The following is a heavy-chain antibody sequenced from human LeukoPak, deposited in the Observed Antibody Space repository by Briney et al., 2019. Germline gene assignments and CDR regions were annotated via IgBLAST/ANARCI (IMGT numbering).Heavy chain of an antibody. CDR1: GGSISSYY. D-gene: IGHD3-10*01. Sequence: PSETLSLTCTVSGGSISSYYWSWIRQPPGKGLEWIGYIYYSGSTNYNPSLKSRVTISVDTSKNQFSLKLSSVTAADTAVYYCARESSAPDWGQGTLVTVSS. CDR2: IYYSGST. V-gene: IGHV4-59*12. CDR3: ARESSAPD. J-gene: IGHJ4*02.